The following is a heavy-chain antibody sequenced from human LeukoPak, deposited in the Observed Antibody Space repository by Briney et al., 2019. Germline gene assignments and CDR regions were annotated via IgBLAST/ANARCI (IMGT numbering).Heavy chain of an antibody. CDR2: INPNSGGT. V-gene: IGHV1-2*02. CDR1: GYTFTGYY. J-gene: IGHJ6*03. D-gene: IGHD5-18*01. CDR3: AAGYSYGYYYMDV. Sequence: ASVKVSCKTSGYTFTGYYMHWVRQAPGQGLEWMGWINPNSGGTNHAQKFQGRVTMTRDTSISTAYMELSRLRSDDTAVYYCAAGYSYGYYYMDVWGKGTTVTISS.